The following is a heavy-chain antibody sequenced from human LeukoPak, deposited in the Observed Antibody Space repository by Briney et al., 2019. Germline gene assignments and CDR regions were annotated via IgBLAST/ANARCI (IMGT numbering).Heavy chain of an antibody. CDR2: IRYDGSNK. CDR1: GFTFSSYG. J-gene: IGHJ4*02. CDR3: AKVGFIAAAGDFDY. Sequence: GGSLRLSCAASGFTFSSYGMHWVRQAPGKGLEWVAFIRYDGSNKYYADSVKGRFTISRDSSKNTLYLRMNSLRAEDTAVYYCAKVGFIAAAGDFDYWGQGTLVTVSS. D-gene: IGHD6-13*01. V-gene: IGHV3-30*02.